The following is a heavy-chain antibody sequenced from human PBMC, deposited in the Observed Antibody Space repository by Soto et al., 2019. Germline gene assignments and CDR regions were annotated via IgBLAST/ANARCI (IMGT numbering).Heavy chain of an antibody. CDR2: IIPIFGTA. V-gene: IGHV1-69*01. Sequence: QVQLVQSGAEVKKPGSSVKVSCKASGGTFSSYAISWVRQAPGQGLEWMGGIIPIFGTANYAQKFQGRVTITADECTSTAYMELSSLRSEDTAVYYCARVSLGAWLLRYHYFDYWGQGTLVTVSS. D-gene: IGHD3-22*01. J-gene: IGHJ4*02. CDR1: GGTFSSYA. CDR3: ARVSLGAWLLRYHYFDY.